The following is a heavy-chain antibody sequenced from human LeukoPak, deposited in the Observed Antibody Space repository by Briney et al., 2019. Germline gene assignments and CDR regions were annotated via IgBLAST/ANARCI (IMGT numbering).Heavy chain of an antibody. CDR1: GYSISSGYY. Sequence: PSETLSLTCAVSGYSISSGYYWGWIRQPPGKGLEWIGSIYHSGSTYYNPSLKSRVTISVDTTKTQFSLKLSSVPAADTAVYYCARLSPEYYYDSSGYPNIWGQGTLVTVSS. D-gene: IGHD3-22*01. CDR2: IYHSGST. V-gene: IGHV4-38-2*01. CDR3: ARLSPEYYYDSSGYPNI. J-gene: IGHJ4*02.